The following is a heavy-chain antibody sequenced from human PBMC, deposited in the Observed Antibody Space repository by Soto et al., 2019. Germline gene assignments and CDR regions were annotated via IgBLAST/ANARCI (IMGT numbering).Heavy chain of an antibody. V-gene: IGHV3-23*01. CDR1: GFTFSSYA. J-gene: IGHJ4*02. CDR2: ISGSGGST. Sequence: GGSLRLSCAASGFTFSSYAMSWVRQAPGKGLEWVSAISGSGGSTYYADSVKGRFTISRDNSKNTLYLQMNSLRAEDTAVYYCAKDSSYYYGSGSYYYFDYWGQGTLVTVSS. CDR3: AKDSSYYYGSGSYYYFDY. D-gene: IGHD3-10*01.